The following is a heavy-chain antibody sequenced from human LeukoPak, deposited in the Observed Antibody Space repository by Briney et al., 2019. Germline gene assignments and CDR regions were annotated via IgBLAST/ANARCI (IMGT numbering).Heavy chain of an antibody. CDR2: FSNDGSST. J-gene: IGHJ4*02. D-gene: IGHD1-20*01. V-gene: IGHV3-74*01. CDR3: ARGYNWNGHFVY. Sequence: PGGSLRLSCAASGFTFSSYWMHWVRQAPGKGLVWVSRFSNDGSSTSYADSVKGRFTISRDNAKNTLFLQMNSLRAEDTAVYYCARGYNWNGHFVYWGQGTLVTVSS. CDR1: GFTFSSYW.